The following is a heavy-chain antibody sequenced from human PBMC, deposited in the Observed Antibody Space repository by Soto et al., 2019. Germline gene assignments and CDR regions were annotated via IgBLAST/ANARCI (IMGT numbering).Heavy chain of an antibody. D-gene: IGHD3-16*01. CDR2: INHSGST. Sequence: ETLSLTCAVYGGSFSGYYWSWIRQPPGKGLEWIGEINHSGSTNYNPSLKSRVTISVDTSKNQFSLKLSSVTAADTAVYYCARFGGVSFSHGYWGQGTLVTVSS. V-gene: IGHV4-34*01. CDR3: ARFGGVSFSHGY. J-gene: IGHJ4*02. CDR1: GGSFSGYY.